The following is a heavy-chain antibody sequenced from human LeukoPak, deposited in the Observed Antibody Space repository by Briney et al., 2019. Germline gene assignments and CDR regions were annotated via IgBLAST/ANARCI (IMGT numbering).Heavy chain of an antibody. CDR1: GGSISSGGYS. CDR3: ARDRAVGLFDY. D-gene: IGHD3-10*01. V-gene: IGHV4-30-2*01. Sequence: SQTLSLTCAVSGGSISSGGYSWSWIRQPPGKGLEWIGYIYHSGSTYYNPSLKSRVTISVDRSKNQFSLKLSSVTAADTAVYYCARDRAVGLFDYWGQGTLVTVSS. J-gene: IGHJ4*02. CDR2: IYHSGST.